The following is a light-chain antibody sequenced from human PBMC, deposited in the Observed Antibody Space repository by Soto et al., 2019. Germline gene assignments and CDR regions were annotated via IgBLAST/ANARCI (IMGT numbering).Light chain of an antibody. J-gene: IGKJ1*01. CDR1: QTINNW. CDR3: QQYNTYPWT. V-gene: IGKV1-5*03. Sequence: DVQMTQSPSTLSASVGARVTITCRASQTINNWLAWYQQRPGKAPTFLIYKTSTLETGVPSRFSGSGSGTEFTLTISSLQPEDFAIYYCQQYNTYPWTFGQGTRVES. CDR2: KTS.